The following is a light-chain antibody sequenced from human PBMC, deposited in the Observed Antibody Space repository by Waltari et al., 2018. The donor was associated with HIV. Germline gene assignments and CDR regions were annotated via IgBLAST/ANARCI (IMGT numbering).Light chain of an antibody. V-gene: IGLV3-25*03. J-gene: IGLJ2*01. CDR1: SLANQY. CDR2: KDS. Sequence: SSELAQPPSVSVSPGQTARITCSGDSLANQYAYWYQQRPGPAPLLVIYKDSKRPSGFPDRFSGSSSGTTVTLTISGVQAEDEADYYCQSGEDSGPHILFGGGTKLTVL. CDR3: QSGEDSGPHIL.